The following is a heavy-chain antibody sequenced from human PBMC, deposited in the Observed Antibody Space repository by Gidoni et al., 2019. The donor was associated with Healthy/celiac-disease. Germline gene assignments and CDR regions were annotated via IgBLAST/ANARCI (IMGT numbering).Heavy chain of an antibody. CDR2: IGTAGDT. D-gene: IGHD3-22*01. Sequence: EVQLVESGGGLVQPGGSLRLSCAASGFTFSSYDMHLVRQATGKGLECVSAIGTAGDTYYPGSVKGRFTISRENAKNSLYLQMNSLRAGDTAVYYCARGALGGSGYYPWWYFDLWGRGTLVTVSS. CDR3: ARGALGGSGYYPWWYFDL. J-gene: IGHJ2*01. CDR1: GFTFSSYD. V-gene: IGHV3-13*01.